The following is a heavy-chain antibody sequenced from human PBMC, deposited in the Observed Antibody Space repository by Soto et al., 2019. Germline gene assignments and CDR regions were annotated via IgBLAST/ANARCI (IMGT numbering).Heavy chain of an antibody. CDR2: IWYDGSNK. J-gene: IGHJ6*02. D-gene: IGHD3-16*02. CDR3: ARGRDVWGSYRPNYYGMDV. Sequence: QVQLVESGGGVVQPGRSLRLSCAASGFTFSSYGMHWVRQAPGKGLEWVAVIWYDGSNKYYADSVKGRFTISRDNSKNTLYLQMNSLRAEDTAVYYCARGRDVWGSYRPNYYGMDVWGQGTTVTVSS. V-gene: IGHV3-33*01. CDR1: GFTFSSYG.